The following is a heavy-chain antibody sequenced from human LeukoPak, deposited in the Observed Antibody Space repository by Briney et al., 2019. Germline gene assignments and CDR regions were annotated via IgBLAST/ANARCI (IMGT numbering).Heavy chain of an antibody. CDR3: ARSGIAARPLYLDY. V-gene: IGHV4-34*01. Sequence: PSETLSLTCAVYGGSFSGYYWSWIRQPPGKGLEWIGEINHSGSTNYNPSLKSRVTISVDTSKNQFSLKLSSVTAADTAVYYCARSGIAARPLYLDYWGQGTLVTVSS. D-gene: IGHD6-6*01. J-gene: IGHJ4*02. CDR1: GGSFSGYY. CDR2: INHSGST.